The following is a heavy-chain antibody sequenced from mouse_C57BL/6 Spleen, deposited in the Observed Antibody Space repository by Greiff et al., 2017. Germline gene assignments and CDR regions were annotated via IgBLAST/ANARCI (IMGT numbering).Heavy chain of an antibody. Sequence: EVQLVESEGGLVQPGSSMKLSCTASGFTFSDYYMAWVRQVPEKGLEWVANINYDGSSTYYLDSLKSRFIISRDNAKNILYLQMSSLKSEDTATYYCARALLTGGFAYWGQGTLVTVSA. CDR1: GFTFSDYY. D-gene: IGHD4-1*01. CDR3: ARALLTGGFAY. CDR2: INYDGSST. V-gene: IGHV5-16*01. J-gene: IGHJ3*01.